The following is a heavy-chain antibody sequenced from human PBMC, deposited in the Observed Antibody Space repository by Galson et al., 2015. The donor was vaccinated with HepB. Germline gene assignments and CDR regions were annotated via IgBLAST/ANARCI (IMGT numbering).Heavy chain of an antibody. CDR3: ARGPGWYFDL. V-gene: IGHV5-51*01. Sequence: QSGAEVKKPGESLKISCKGSGYTFPTYWIGWVRQMPGRGLELMGIIYPDDSDTRYSPSFQGQVTISADKSISTAYLQWSTLKASDTAMYYCARGPGWYFDLWGRGTLVTVSS. CDR1: GYTFPTYW. J-gene: IGHJ2*01. CDR2: IYPDDSDT.